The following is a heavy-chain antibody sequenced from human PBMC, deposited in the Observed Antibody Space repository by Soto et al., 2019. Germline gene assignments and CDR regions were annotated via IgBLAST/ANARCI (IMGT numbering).Heavy chain of an antibody. J-gene: IGHJ5*02. Sequence: LSLTCTVSGGSITSSSYYWGWIRQPPGKGLEWIGSIYYSGSTYYNPSLKSRVTMSVDTSKNQFSLKLRSVTAADTAVYYCARGKIIGPWGQGTLVTVSS. CDR1: GGSITSSSYY. V-gene: IGHV4-39*07. CDR3: ARGKIIGP. CDR2: IYYSGST. D-gene: IGHD3-3*01.